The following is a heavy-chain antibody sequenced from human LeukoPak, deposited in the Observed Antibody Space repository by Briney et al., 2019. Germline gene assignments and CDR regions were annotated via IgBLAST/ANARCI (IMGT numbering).Heavy chain of an antibody. CDR2: IYYSGST. CDR3: ARTLSSGYPDYFFYMDV. J-gene: IGHJ6*03. CDR1: GGSISSSSYY. D-gene: IGHD3-22*01. Sequence: SETLSLTCTVSGGSISSSSYYWGWIRQPPGKGLEWIGSIYYSGSTYYNPSLKSRVTISVDTSKNHFSLNLSSVTAADTAVYYCARTLSSGYPDYFFYMDVWGKGTTVTASS. V-gene: IGHV4-39*02.